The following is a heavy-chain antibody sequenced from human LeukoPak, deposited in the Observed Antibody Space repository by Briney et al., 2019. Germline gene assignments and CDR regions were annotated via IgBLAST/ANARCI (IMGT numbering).Heavy chain of an antibody. D-gene: IGHD3-22*01. J-gene: IGHJ4*02. CDR2: ISDSGGST. CDR1: GFTFSSYS. V-gene: IGHV3-23*01. CDR3: AKRGVVIRVILVGFHKEAYYFDS. Sequence: HAGGSLRLSCAASGFTFSSYSMNWVRQAPGKGLEWVAGISDSGGSTNYADSVKGRFTISRDNPKNTLYLQMNSLRAEDTAVYFCAKRGVVIRVILVGFHKEAYYFDSWGQGALVTVSS.